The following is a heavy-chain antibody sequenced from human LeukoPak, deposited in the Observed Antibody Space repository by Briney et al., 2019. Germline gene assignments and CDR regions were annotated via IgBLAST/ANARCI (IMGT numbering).Heavy chain of an antibody. J-gene: IGHJ4*02. D-gene: IGHD2-15*01. CDR2: IRSKPSSYTT. CDR1: GFDFSGFY. Sequence: GGSLKLSCAASGFDFSGFYMHWVRQASGRGLEWVGLIRSKPSSYTTVYAASVKGRFTISRDDSKNTAYLQMNSLKAEDTAVYYCIRQECSGGSCSYVDYWGQGTLVTVSS. CDR3: IRQECSGGSCSYVDY. V-gene: IGHV3-73*01.